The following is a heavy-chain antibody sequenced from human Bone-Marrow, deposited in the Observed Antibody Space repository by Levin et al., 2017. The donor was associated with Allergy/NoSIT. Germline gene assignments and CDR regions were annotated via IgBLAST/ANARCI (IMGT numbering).Heavy chain of an antibody. D-gene: IGHD6-19*01. V-gene: IGHV3-15*01. CDR1: GFTFSNAW. Sequence: LSLTCAASGFTFSNAWMSWVRQAPGKGLEWVGRIKSKTDGGTTDYAAPVKGRFTISRDDSKNTLYLQMNSLKTEDTAVYYCTTGAVAGTDWFDPWGQGTLVTVSS. CDR2: IKSKTDGGTT. CDR3: TTGAVAGTDWFDP. J-gene: IGHJ5*02.